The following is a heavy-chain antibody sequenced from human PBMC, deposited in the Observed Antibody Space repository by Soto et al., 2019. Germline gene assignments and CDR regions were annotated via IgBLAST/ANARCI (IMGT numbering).Heavy chain of an antibody. J-gene: IGHJ4*02. CDR3: ATTVIIPDLVDS. CDR1: RYTFISYD. Sequence: GASVKVSCKASRYTFISYDINWVRQATGQGLEWMGWMNPKSANTGYAQNFQGRVTMTRNTSISTAYMELSSLRSEDTAVYYCATTVIIPDLVDSWGQGTLVTVS. CDR2: MNPKSANT. V-gene: IGHV1-8*01. D-gene: IGHD4-17*01.